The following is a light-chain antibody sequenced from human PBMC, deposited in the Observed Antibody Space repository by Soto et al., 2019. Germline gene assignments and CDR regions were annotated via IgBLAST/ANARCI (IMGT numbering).Light chain of an antibody. V-gene: IGKV3-11*01. J-gene: IGKJ4*01. Sequence: DTVLTQSPATLSLSPGERATLSCRASQSVSNSLAWYQQKPGQAPRLLIYDSSSRATGIPARFSGSGSGTDFTLTISSLEPEDFAVYYCQQRSNWPLTFGGGTKVEIK. CDR2: DSS. CDR3: QQRSNWPLT. CDR1: QSVSNS.